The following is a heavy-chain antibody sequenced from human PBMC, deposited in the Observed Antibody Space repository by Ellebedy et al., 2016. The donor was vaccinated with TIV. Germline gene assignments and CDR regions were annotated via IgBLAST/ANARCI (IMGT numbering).Heavy chain of an antibody. CDR3: AKQGGYSYGSPFDY. CDR2: INAGNGNT. Sequence: AASVKVSCKASVYTFTTYAMHWVRQAPGQRLEWTAWINAGNGNTKYSPKFQGRVTITRDTSATTVYMELSSLRSEDTAVYYCAKQGGYSYGSPFDYWGQGTLVTVSS. J-gene: IGHJ4*02. CDR1: VYTFTTYA. V-gene: IGHV1-3*01. D-gene: IGHD5-18*01.